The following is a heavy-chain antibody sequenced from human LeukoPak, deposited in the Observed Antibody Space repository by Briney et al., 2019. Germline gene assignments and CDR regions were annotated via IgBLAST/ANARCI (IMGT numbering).Heavy chain of an antibody. Sequence: SVKVSCKASGGTFSSYAISWVRQAPGQGLEWMGGIVPIFGTANYAQKFQGRVTITTDESTSAAYMELSSLRSEDTAVYYSARSFHIVVVPAASLWFDPWGQGTLVTVSS. D-gene: IGHD2-2*01. CDR1: GGTFSSYA. J-gene: IGHJ5*02. CDR2: IVPIFGTA. V-gene: IGHV1-69*05. CDR3: ARSFHIVVVPAASLWFDP.